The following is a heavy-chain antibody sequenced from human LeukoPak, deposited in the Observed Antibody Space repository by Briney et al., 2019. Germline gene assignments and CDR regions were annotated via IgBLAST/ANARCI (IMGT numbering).Heavy chain of an antibody. CDR2: INHSGST. J-gene: IGHJ4*02. D-gene: IGHD3-22*01. CDR1: GGSFSGYY. V-gene: IGHV4-34*01. CDR3: ARAHSSGRPSSARDFDY. Sequence: SETLSLTCAVYGGSFSGYYWSWIRQPPGKGLEWIGEINHSGSTNYNPSLKSRVTISVDTSKNQFSLKLSPVTAADTAVYYCARAHSSGRPSSARDFDYWGQGTLVTVSS.